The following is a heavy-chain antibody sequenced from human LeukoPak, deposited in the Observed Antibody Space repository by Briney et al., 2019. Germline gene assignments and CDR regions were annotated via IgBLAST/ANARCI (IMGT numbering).Heavy chain of an antibody. Sequence: GGSLRLSCETSGFTFSSYWMHWVRQAPGRGLEWLATINQDGRKTHYVDSVKGRHTISRDNAKNSLYLEVSSLRVEDTAIYYCARSMEVWGQGTTVTVSS. CDR2: INQDGRKT. CDR3: ARSMEV. CDR1: GFTFSSYW. V-gene: IGHV3-7*01. J-gene: IGHJ6*02.